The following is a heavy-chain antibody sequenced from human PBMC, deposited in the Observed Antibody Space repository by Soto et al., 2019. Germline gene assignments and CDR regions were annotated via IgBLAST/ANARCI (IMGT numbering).Heavy chain of an antibody. J-gene: IGHJ4*02. Sequence: GGSLRLSCEASGFTFRNHGMHWVRQAPGKGLEWVAVIWYDGSDKYYADSVKGRFTISRDSSKNTLYLQMNSLRAEDTAVYYCERDIASRRFDYLGQGTLVTVSS. V-gene: IGHV3-33*01. CDR2: IWYDGSDK. D-gene: IGHD6-6*01. CDR3: ERDIASRRFDY. CDR1: GFTFRNHG.